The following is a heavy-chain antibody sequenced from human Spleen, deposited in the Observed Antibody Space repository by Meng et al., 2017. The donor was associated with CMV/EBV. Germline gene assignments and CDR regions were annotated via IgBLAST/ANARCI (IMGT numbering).Heavy chain of an antibody. CDR1: GYNFSSYD. J-gene: IGHJ4*02. D-gene: IGHD3-3*01. Sequence: ASVKVSCKASGYNFSSYDINWVRQATGQGLEWVGWMNPISGYTGHAQKFQGRVTMTRNTSISTAYMELSRLRSDDTAVYYCARDITISEEAVVDYWGQGTLVTVSS. CDR3: ARDITISEEAVVDY. CDR2: MNPISGYT. V-gene: IGHV1-8*01.